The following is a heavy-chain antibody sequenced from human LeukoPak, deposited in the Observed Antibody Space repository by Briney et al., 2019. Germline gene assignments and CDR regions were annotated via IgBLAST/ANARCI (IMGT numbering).Heavy chain of an antibody. Sequence: SETLSLTCTVSGGSISSYYWSWIRQPAGKGLEWIGRIYTSGSTNYNPSLKSRVTISVDTSKNQFSLKLNSVTAADTAVYYCARSYNNGYYEDYWGQGTLVTVSS. CDR3: ARSYNNGYYEDY. CDR1: GGSISSYY. CDR2: IYTSGST. V-gene: IGHV4-4*07. J-gene: IGHJ4*02. D-gene: IGHD6-19*01.